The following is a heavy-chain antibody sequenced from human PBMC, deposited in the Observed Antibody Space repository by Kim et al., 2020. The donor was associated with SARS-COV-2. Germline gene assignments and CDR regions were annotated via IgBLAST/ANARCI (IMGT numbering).Heavy chain of an antibody. J-gene: IGHJ4*02. Sequence: PSLKSRVTISVDTSKNHFSLKLSSVTAADTAVYYCASSLYYDILTGYYGYWGQGTLVTVSS. CDR3: ASSLYYDILTGYYGY. D-gene: IGHD3-9*01. V-gene: IGHV4-4*09.